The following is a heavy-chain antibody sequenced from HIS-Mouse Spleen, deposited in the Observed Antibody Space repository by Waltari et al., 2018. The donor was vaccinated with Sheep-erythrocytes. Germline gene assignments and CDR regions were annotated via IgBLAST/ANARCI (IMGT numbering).Heavy chain of an antibody. D-gene: IGHD1-26*01. CDR2: ISSSSYI. CDR3: ARVASGATFDY. CDR1: GFTFSSYS. V-gene: IGHV3-21*01. Sequence: KPGGSLRLSCAASGFTFSSYSMNWVRQAPGKGLEWVSSISSSSYIYYADSVKGRFTISRDNAKNSLYLQMNSLRAEDTAVYYCARVASGATFDYWGQGTLVTVSS. J-gene: IGHJ4*02.